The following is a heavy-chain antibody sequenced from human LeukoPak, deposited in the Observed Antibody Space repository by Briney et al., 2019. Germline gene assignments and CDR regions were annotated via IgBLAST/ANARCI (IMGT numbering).Heavy chain of an antibody. D-gene: IGHD3-22*01. J-gene: IGHJ5*02. CDR1: GVSIRSYY. Sequence: SETLSLTCTVSGVSIRSYYWSWIRQPAGKGLEWIGRFHTSGSTNYNPSLKSRVTMSVDTSKNQFSLKLSSVTAADTAVYYCARGPDSSGYYFSWGQGTLVTVSS. V-gene: IGHV4-4*07. CDR2: FHTSGST. CDR3: ARGPDSSGYYFS.